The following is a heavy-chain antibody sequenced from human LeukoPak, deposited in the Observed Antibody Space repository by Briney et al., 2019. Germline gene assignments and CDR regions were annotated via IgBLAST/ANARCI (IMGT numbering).Heavy chain of an antibody. CDR1: GFTFSDYY. Sequence: GGPLRLSCAASGFTFSDYYMRWIRQAPGKGLEGFSYIISSSSYTNYEDSVKGRFTISRDTAKNSLYLQMNSLRAEDTAVYYCARDRGYSGYDSDYWGQGTLVTVSS. J-gene: IGHJ4*02. D-gene: IGHD5-12*01. CDR2: IISSSSYT. V-gene: IGHV3-11*06. CDR3: ARDRGYSGYDSDY.